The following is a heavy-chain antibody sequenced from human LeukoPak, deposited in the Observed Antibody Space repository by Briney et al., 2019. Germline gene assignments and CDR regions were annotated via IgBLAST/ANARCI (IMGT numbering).Heavy chain of an antibody. Sequence: PSETLSLTCTVSGGSLGSSSYYWGWIRQPPGKGLEWIGTIYFDGNTFYNPSLQSRVTISLDMSKTQFSLKLNSVTATDTAVYYCAAVNGNVWIGYHYFEDWGQGTLVSVSS. CDR2: IYFDGNT. V-gene: IGHV4-39*01. CDR1: GGSLGSSSYY. CDR3: AAVNGNVWIGYHYFED. D-gene: IGHD3-3*01. J-gene: IGHJ4*02.